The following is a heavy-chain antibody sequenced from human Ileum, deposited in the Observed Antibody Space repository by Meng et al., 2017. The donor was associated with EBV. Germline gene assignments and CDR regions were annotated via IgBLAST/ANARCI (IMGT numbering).Heavy chain of an antibody. V-gene: IGHV2-5*02. CDR2: IYWDDDK. J-gene: IGHJ4*02. D-gene: IGHD4-17*01. CDR3: AHRHRLRDFDD. CDR1: GFSLSTSGVG. Sequence: QITLKESGPTLVIPTXTLTLTSTFSGFSLSTSGVGVGWIRQPPGKALEWLALIYWDDDKRYSPSLKNRLTITKDTSKNQVVLTLTNIDPVDTATYYCAHRHRLRDFDDWGQGTLVTVAS.